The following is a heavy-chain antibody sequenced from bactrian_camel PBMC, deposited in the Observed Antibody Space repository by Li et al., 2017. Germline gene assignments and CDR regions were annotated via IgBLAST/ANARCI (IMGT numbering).Heavy chain of an antibody. CDR3: AADTYGGRCSTSSTFLHEYKY. CDR2: PLTGDGNT. D-gene: IGHD6*01. Sequence: HVQLVESGGGSVQAGGSLRLSCAASGFTYSNNCMGWFRQAPGKEREGVAAPLTGDGNTDYADSVKGRFTISRDNAKNMMYLQALSLKPEDTAMYFCAADTYGGRCSTSSTFLHEYKYWGQGTQVTVS. J-gene: IGHJ4*01. V-gene: IGHV3S1*01. CDR1: GFTYSNNC.